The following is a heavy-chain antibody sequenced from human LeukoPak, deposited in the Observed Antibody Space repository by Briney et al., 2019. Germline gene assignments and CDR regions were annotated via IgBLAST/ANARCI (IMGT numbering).Heavy chain of an antibody. D-gene: IGHD6-19*01. V-gene: IGHV3-7*01. CDR1: GFTFSSYW. J-gene: IGHJ4*02. CDR2: IKQDGSEK. CDR3: ARLAVDGWLRSGWYGYYFDY. Sequence: GGSLRLSCAASGFTFSSYWMSWVRQAPGKGLEWVANIKQDGSEKYCVDSVKGRFTISRDNAKNSLYLQMNSLRAEDTAVYYCARLAVDGWLRSGWYGYYFDYWGQGTLVTVSS.